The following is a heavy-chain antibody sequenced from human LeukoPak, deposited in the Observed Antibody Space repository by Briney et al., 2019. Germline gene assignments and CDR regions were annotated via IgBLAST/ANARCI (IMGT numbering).Heavy chain of an antibody. CDR3: AKTSRANSAYDSPFNY. J-gene: IGHJ4*02. V-gene: IGHV3-23*01. CDR1: GFTFSTYA. CDR2: VRGSGTDT. Sequence: GGSLRLSCAASGFTFSTYAMSWVRQAPGKGLEWVSGVRGSGTDTYYADSVKGRFTISRDNSKNTLYLQMNSLRAEDTAIYYCAKTSRANSAYDSPFNYWGQGTLVTVSS. D-gene: IGHD5-12*01.